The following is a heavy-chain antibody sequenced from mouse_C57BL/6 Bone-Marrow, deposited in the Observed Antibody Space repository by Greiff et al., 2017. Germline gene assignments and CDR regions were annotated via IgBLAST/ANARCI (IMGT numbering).Heavy chain of an antibody. CDR1: GYTFTSYW. J-gene: IGHJ4*01. D-gene: IGHD1-1*01. Sequence: QVQLQQPGAELVKPGASVKLSCKASGYTFTSYWMHWVKQRPGQGLEWIGMIHPNSGSTNYNEKIKSKATLTVDKSSSTAYMQLSSLTSEDSAVYYCARDYGSSQGYAMDYWGQGTSVTVSS. CDR3: ARDYGSSQGYAMDY. V-gene: IGHV1-64*01. CDR2: IHPNSGST.